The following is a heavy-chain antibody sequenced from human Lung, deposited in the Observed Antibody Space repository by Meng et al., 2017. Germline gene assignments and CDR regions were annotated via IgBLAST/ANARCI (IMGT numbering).Heavy chain of an antibody. J-gene: IGHJ3*02. CDR2: IRSKAYGGTT. D-gene: IGHD3-3*01. V-gene: IGHV3-49*04. CDR3: TIRVLLAFDI. CDR1: GFTFGDYA. Sequence: SLQISCTASGFTFGDYAMSWVRPAPGKGLEGVGFIRSKAYGGTTEYAASVKGRFTSSRDDSKSIAYLQMNSLKTEDTAVYYGTIRVLLAFDIWGQGTMVTVSS.